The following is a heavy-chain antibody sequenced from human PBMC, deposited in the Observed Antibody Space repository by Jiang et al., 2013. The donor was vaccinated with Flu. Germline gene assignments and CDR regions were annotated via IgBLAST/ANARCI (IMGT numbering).Heavy chain of an antibody. CDR2: ISANKGNT. V-gene: IGHV1-18*04. J-gene: IGHJ6*01. Sequence: HSGAEVKKPGAAVKASCKASGYTFTSYGINWVRQAPGQGLEWLGRISANKGNTNYAQKVQGRVTMTTETSTTTAYMELRSLRSDDTAVYYCVRDNSAYYHDLGDYSYGMDVVGPRATVTVSS. CDR1: GYTFTSYG. D-gene: IGHD3-22*01. CDR3: VRDNSAYYHDLGDYSYGMDV.